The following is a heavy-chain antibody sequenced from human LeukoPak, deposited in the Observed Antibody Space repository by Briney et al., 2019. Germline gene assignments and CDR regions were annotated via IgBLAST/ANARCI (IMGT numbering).Heavy chain of an antibody. Sequence: ASVKVSCKASGYTFTSYYMHWVRQAPGQGLEWMGIINPSGGSTSYAQKFQGRVTMTRDTSTSTVYMELSSLRSEDTAVYYCARDPVSITIFGVVTLFGMDVWGQGTTVTVSS. CDR1: GYTFTSYY. D-gene: IGHD3-3*01. J-gene: IGHJ6*02. V-gene: IGHV1-46*01. CDR3: ARDPVSITIFGVVTLFGMDV. CDR2: INPSGGST.